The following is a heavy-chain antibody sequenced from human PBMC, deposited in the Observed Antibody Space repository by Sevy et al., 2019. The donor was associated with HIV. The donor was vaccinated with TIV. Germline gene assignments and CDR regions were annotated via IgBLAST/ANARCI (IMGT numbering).Heavy chain of an antibody. Sequence: SEILSLTCAVSGYSISSGYYWGWIRQPPGKGLEWIGSIYHSGSTYYNPSLKTRVTISVDTSKNQFSLKLSSVTAADTTVYYCARISGSYSTAFDIWGQGTMVTVSS. J-gene: IGHJ3*02. CDR2: IYHSGST. CDR3: ARISGSYSTAFDI. CDR1: GYSISSGYY. V-gene: IGHV4-38-2*01. D-gene: IGHD1-26*01.